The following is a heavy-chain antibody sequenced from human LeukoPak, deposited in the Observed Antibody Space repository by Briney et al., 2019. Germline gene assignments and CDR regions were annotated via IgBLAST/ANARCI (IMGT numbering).Heavy chain of an antibody. CDR1: GGPISSYY. CDR2: IYYSETT. D-gene: IGHD6-13*01. CDR3: ARGVYIAAAQYGY. Sequence: SETLSLTCTVSGGPISSYYWSLLRQPPGKGLEWIGYIYYSETTNYNPSLKSRVTISVDPSKNQFSLKLSSVTAADTAVYYCARGVYIAAAQYGYWGQGTLVTVSS. V-gene: IGHV4-59*01. J-gene: IGHJ4*02.